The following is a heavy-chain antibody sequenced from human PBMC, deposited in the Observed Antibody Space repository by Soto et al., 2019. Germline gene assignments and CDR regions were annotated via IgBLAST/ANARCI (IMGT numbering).Heavy chain of an antibody. CDR1: GFTFSSYG. CDR2: ISYDGSNK. CDR3: AKTNGGYSYGYTSYYYYGMDV. V-gene: IGHV3-30*18. D-gene: IGHD5-18*01. J-gene: IGHJ6*02. Sequence: QVQLVESGGGVVQPGRSLRLSCAASGFTFSSYGMHWVRQAPGKGLEWVAVISYDGSNKYYADSVKGRFTISRDNSKNTLYLQMNSLSAEDTAVYYCAKTNGGYSYGYTSYYYYGMDVWGQGTTVTVSS.